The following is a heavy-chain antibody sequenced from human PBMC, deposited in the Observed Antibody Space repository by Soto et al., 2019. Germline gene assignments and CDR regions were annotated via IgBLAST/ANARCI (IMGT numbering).Heavy chain of an antibody. CDR1: GYPFTGPY. CDR2: INPSSGGT. CDR3: ARDFRTYSHGVDV. V-gene: IGHV1-2*02. J-gene: IGHJ6*02. Sequence: ASVKVSCKASGYPFTGPYIYWVRQAPGQGLEWMGWINPSSGGTEFAEKFQGRVTVTRDTSIRTVFLELNSLTSDDTGVYFCARDFRTYSHGVDVSGQGTAVT. D-gene: IGHD4-4*01.